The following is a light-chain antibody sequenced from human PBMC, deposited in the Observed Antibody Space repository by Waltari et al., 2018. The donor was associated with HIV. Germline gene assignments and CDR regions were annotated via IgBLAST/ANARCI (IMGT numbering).Light chain of an antibody. CDR3: QTWDSGIRV. CDR2: VSNDGSH. J-gene: IGLJ3*02. CDR1: SWHSTYA. Sequence: QVVLTQSPSASAFSGASVKLTCTLRSWHSTYAIACHQQQPEKGPRYLLKVSNDGSHNKGDGIPDRFSGSSSGAERYLTISSRQSDDEADYYCQTWDSGIRVFGGGTRLTVL. V-gene: IGLV4-69*01.